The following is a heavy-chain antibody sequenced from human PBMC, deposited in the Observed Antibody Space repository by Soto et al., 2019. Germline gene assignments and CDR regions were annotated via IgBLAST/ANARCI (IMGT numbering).Heavy chain of an antibody. J-gene: IGHJ6*02. Sequence: SETLSLTCTVSGGSISSYYWSWIRQPPGKGLEWIGYMYYSGSTNYNPSLKSRVTTSIDTSKNQFSLKLSSVTSADTAVYYCATEGGHGAGMHHFGMDVWGQGTTVTVSS. CDR3: ATEGGHGAGMHHFGMDV. CDR1: GGSISSYY. D-gene: IGHD2-15*01. CDR2: MYYSGST. V-gene: IGHV4-59*13.